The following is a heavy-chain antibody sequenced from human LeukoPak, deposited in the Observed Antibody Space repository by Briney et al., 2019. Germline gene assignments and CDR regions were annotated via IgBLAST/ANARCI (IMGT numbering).Heavy chain of an antibody. CDR3: ARSYHYGSGSYSYYFDF. V-gene: IGHV4-59*08. J-gene: IGHJ4*02. Sequence: SETLSLTCSVSSGSIRSFYWSWIRQPPGKGLEWIGYIYNTGDTEYNPSLESRVTISVDTSNQQFSLRLSSVTAADTAIYYCARSYHYGSGSYSYYFDFWGQGTLVTVSS. D-gene: IGHD3-10*01. CDR2: IYNTGDT. CDR1: SGSIRSFY.